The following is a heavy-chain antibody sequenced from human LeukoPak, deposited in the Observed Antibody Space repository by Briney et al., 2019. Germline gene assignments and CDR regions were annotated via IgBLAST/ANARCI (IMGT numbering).Heavy chain of an antibody. V-gene: IGHV3-66*01. Sequence: GGSLRLSCVVSGFTVSSNYMSWVRQAPGKGLEWVSVIYSGGNTYYADSVKGRFTISRDSSKNTLYLQMNSLRAEDTAVYYCARGSGSYYSYFDYWGQGTLVTVSS. CDR2: IYSGGNT. D-gene: IGHD1-26*01. CDR3: ARGSGSYYSYFDY. J-gene: IGHJ4*02. CDR1: GFTVSSNY.